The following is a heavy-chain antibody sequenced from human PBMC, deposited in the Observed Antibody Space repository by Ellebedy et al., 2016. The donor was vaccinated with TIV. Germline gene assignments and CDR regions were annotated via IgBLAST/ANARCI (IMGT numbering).Heavy chain of an antibody. CDR2: IKQDGSEK. J-gene: IGHJ6*02. CDR3: ARDRDCSSSSCPYHGMDV. V-gene: IGHV3-7*04. D-gene: IGHD2-2*01. Sequence: GGSLRLSXGGIGFTFSAYWMTWVRQAPGKGLEWVANIKQDGSEKFYVDSVKGRFTISRDNAKKSLYLQMNSLRAEDTAVYYCARDRDCSSSSCPYHGMDVWGQGTTVIVSS. CDR1: GFTFSAYW.